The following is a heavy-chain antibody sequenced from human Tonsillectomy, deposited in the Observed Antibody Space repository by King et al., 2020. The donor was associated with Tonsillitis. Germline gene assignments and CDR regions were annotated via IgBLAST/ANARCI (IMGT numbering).Heavy chain of an antibody. J-gene: IGHJ4*02. CDR2: ISRSGDTK. CDR1: GFTFSFHY. Sequence: VQLVESGGGLVKPGGSLRLSCAASGFTFSFHYMSWIRQAPGKGLEWGSYISRSGDTKYYADSLKGRFTVSRDNAENSLFLQMNSLKAEDTAVYYCARTTVALDYWGQGTLVTVSS. CDR3: ARTTVALDY. D-gene: IGHD4-23*01. V-gene: IGHV3-11*01.